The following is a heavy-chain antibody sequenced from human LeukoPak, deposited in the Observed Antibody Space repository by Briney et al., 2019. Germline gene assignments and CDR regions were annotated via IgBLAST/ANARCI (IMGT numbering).Heavy chain of an antibody. CDR2: ISSSSSYI. D-gene: IGHD6-6*01. Sequence: GGSLRLSCAASGFTFSSYSMNWVRQAPGKGLEWVSSISSSSSYIYYADSVKGRFTISRDNAKNSLYLQMNSLRAEDTAVYYCAKRAAARTLDYWGQGTLVTVSS. CDR1: GFTFSSYS. CDR3: AKRAAARTLDY. J-gene: IGHJ4*02. V-gene: IGHV3-21*04.